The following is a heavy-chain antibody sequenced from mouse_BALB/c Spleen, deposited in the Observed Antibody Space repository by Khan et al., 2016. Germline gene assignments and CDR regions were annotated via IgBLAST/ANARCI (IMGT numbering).Heavy chain of an antibody. CDR3: ARWLLRGYAMDY. J-gene: IGHJ4*01. V-gene: IGHV9-2-1*01. CDR1: GYTFTDYS. CDR2: INTETGEP. Sequence: QIQLVQSGPELKKPGETVKISCKASGYTFTDYSMHWVKQAPGKGLKWMGWINTETGEPTYADDFKGRFAFSLETSASTAYLQINHLKNEDTATXFCARWLLRGYAMDYWGQGTSVTVSS. D-gene: IGHD2-3*01.